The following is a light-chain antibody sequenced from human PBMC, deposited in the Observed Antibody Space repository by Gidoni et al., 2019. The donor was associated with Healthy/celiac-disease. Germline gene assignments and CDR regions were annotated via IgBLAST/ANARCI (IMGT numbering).Light chain of an antibody. Sequence: DIQMTQSPSYLSASVVDRVTITCRESQSISIYLNWYQQKPGKAPKLLIYAASSLQSGVPSRFSGSGSGTDFTLTISSLQPEDFAIYYCQQSYSTPWTFGQGTKVEIK. CDR1: QSISIY. J-gene: IGKJ1*01. CDR3: QQSYSTPWT. V-gene: IGKV1-39*01. CDR2: AAS.